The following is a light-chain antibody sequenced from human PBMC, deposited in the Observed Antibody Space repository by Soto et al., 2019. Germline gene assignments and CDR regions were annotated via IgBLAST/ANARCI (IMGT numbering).Light chain of an antibody. Sequence: IVLPQSPDTLSLSPGERATLSCRASQSVSSNFLAWYQQKPGQAPRLLIYDGSNRATGIPDRFSGSGSGTDFTLTISRLEPEDFAVYYCQQYDSSPRTFGQGTKV. CDR3: QQYDSSPRT. J-gene: IGKJ1*01. CDR1: QSVSSNF. V-gene: IGKV3-20*01. CDR2: DGS.